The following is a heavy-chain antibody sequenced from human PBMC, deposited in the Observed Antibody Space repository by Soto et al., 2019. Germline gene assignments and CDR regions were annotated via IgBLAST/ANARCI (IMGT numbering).Heavy chain of an antibody. Sequence: PGKGLEWIGSIYYSGYTYYNPSPKSRVTISVDTSKNQFSLKLSSVTAADTAVYYCFFQAEDGIRDYLSVSAFLLNRSSDL. CDR2: IYYSGYT. J-gene: IGHJ2*01. V-gene: IGHV4-39*01. CDR3: FFQAEDGIRDYLSVSAFLLNRSSDL. D-gene: IGHD4-17*01.